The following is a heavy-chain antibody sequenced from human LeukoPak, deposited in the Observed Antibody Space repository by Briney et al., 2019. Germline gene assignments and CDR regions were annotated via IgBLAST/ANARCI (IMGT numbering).Heavy chain of an antibody. D-gene: IGHD5-24*01. V-gene: IGHV3-21*01. CDR1: GFTFSSYT. J-gene: IGHJ4*02. Sequence: GGSLRLSCAASGFTFSSYTMNWVRQAPGKGLEWVSSISSSSSYIYYADSVKGRFTISRDNAKNSLYPQMNSLRAEDTAVYYCARGRDGYSDYWGQGTLVTVSS. CDR2: ISSSSSYI. CDR3: ARGRDGYSDY.